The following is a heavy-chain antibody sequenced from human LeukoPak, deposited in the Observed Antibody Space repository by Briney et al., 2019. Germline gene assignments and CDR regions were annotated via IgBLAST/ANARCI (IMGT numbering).Heavy chain of an antibody. D-gene: IGHD3-10*01. Sequence: SETLSLTCAVYGGSFCGYYWSWIRQPPGKGLEWIGEINHSGSTNYNPSLKSRVTISVDTSKNQFSLKLSSVTAADTAVYYCARGGYYGSGSYYNVYWGQGTLVTVSS. CDR3: ARGGYYGSGSYYNVY. CDR1: GGSFCGYY. J-gene: IGHJ4*02. V-gene: IGHV4-34*01. CDR2: INHSGST.